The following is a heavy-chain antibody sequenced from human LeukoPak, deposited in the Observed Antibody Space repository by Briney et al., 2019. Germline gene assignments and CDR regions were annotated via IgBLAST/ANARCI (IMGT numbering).Heavy chain of an antibody. CDR1: GFTFSSYG. Sequence: GRSLRHSCAASGFTFSSYGMHWVRQAPGKGLEWVAVIWYDGSNKYYADSVKGRFTISRDNSKNTLYLQMNSLRAEDTAVYYCAREKSASPWFGELLGYFDYWGQGTLVTVSS. CDR3: AREKSASPWFGELLGYFDY. D-gene: IGHD3-10*01. V-gene: IGHV3-33*01. J-gene: IGHJ4*02. CDR2: IWYDGSNK.